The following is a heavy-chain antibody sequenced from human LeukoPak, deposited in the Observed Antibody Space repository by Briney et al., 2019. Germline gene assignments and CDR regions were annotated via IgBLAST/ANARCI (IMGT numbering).Heavy chain of an antibody. D-gene: IGHD1-26*01. J-gene: IGHJ4*02. CDR2: IKHDGSEK. CDR1: GFTFSSYW. Sequence: GGSLRLSCAASGFTFSSYWMSWVRQAPGKGLEWVANIKHDGSEKYYVDSVKGRFTISRDNAKNSLYLQMNSLRAEDTAVYYCARDQGNGSSDYWGQGTLVTVSS. V-gene: IGHV3-7*01. CDR3: ARDQGNGSSDY.